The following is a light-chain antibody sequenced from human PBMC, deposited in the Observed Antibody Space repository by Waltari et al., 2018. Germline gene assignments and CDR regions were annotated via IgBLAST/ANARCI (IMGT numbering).Light chain of an antibody. CDR3: QSYDSSMGAWV. Sequence: QSELTQPPSVSGAPGQRVTISCTGSSSNIGEGYDVHWYQQRPGTAPKFLIYGKTHRPSGVPDRFSGSRSGTSASRAITGLQAEDEADYYCQSYDSSMGAWVFGGGTKLTVL. V-gene: IGLV1-40*01. J-gene: IGLJ3*02. CDR1: SSNIGEGYD. CDR2: GKT.